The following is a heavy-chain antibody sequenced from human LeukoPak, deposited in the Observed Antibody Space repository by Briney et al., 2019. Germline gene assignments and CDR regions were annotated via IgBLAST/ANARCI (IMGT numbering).Heavy chain of an antibody. CDR1: GFTFSSYA. CDR3: ARGWEQWLFHNWFDP. Sequence: TGGSLRLSCAASGFTFSSYAMHWVRQAPGKGLEWVAVISYDGSNKYYADSVKGRFTISRDNSKNTLYLQMNSLRAEDTAVYYCARGWEQWLFHNWFDPWGQGTLVTVSS. D-gene: IGHD6-19*01. J-gene: IGHJ5*02. V-gene: IGHV3-30-3*01. CDR2: ISYDGSNK.